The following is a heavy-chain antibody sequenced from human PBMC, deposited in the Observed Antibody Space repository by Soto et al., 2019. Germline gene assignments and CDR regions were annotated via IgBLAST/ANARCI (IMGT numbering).Heavy chain of an antibody. CDR2: INHSGST. J-gene: IGHJ5*02. CDR3: ARDRETGSYGYGPYNWFDP. D-gene: IGHD5-18*01. V-gene: IGHV4-34*01. Sequence: PSETLSLTCAFYGGSFSGYYWSLIRQPPGKGLEWIGEINHSGSTNYNPSLKSRVTISVDTSKNQFSLKLSSVTAADTAVYYCARDRETGSYGYGPYNWFDPWGQGTLVTVSS. CDR1: GGSFSGYY.